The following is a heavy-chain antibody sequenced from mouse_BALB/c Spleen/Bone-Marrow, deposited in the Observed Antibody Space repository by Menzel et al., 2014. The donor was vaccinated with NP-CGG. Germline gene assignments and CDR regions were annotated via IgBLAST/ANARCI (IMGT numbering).Heavy chain of an antibody. J-gene: IGHJ3*01. V-gene: IGHV14-3*02. Sequence: VQLQQPGAELVKPGASVKLSCTASGFNIKDPYMHWVKQRPEQGLEWIGRIDPANGNTKYDPKFQGKATITADTSSNXAYLQLSSLTSEDTAVYYCARWLPLAYWGQGTLVTVSA. CDR2: IDPANGNT. D-gene: IGHD2-2*01. CDR3: ARWLPLAY. CDR1: GFNIKDPY.